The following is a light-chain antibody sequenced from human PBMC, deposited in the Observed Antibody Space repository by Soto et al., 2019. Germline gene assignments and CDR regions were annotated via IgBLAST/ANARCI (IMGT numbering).Light chain of an antibody. CDR1: SSNFGSYT. J-gene: IGLJ2*01. Sequence: QSVLTQPPSASGTPGQRVTISCSGSSSNFGSYTVNWYQQFPGTAPKLLIYSNYQRPSGVPARFSGSKSGTSASLAIGGLQSEDEADYYCAAWDDSLNGVVFGGGTQLTVL. CDR2: SNY. CDR3: AAWDDSLNGVV. V-gene: IGLV1-44*01.